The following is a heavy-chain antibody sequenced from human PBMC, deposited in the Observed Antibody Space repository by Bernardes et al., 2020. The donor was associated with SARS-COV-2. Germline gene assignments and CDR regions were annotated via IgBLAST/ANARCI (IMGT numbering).Heavy chain of an antibody. V-gene: IGHV4-61*02. J-gene: IGHJ4*02. D-gene: IGHD6-19*01. CDR3: ARDGRISVPGTDYFDF. CDR2: ISASGST. CDR1: DDAIRSGSFY. Sequence: SETLSLTCAVSDDAIRSGSFYWSWIRQPAGKGLEWVGRISASGSTNYNPSLKSRVTMSVDTSKNQFSLKLTSVTAADTAVYYCARDGRISVPGTDYFDFWGKGTLVTVSS.